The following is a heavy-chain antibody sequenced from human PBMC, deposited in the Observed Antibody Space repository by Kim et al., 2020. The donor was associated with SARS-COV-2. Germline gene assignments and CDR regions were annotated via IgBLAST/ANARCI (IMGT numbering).Heavy chain of an antibody. J-gene: IGHJ2*01. CDR3: ARCVIDGGNDFCWSFDL. CDR1: GFTFYSNW. V-gene: IGHV3-7*03. CDR2: IKQDGRET. D-gene: IGHD3-3*01. Sequence: GGSLRLSCAASGFTFYSNWMTWVRQAPGKGLEWVANIKQDGRETYYVDSVKGRFTISRDNAKSSLYLQMNSLRAEDTAVYYCARCVIDGGNDFCWSFDL.